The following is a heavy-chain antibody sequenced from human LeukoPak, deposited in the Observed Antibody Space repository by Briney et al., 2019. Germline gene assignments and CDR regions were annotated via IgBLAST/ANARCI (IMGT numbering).Heavy chain of an antibody. CDR2: INTNTGNP. CDR1: GYTFTSYA. V-gene: IGHV7-4-1*02. Sequence: ASVKVSCKASGYTFTSYAMNWVRQAPGQGLEWMGWINTNTGNPMYAQGFTGRFVFSLDTSVSTAYLQISSLEAEDTAIDYCAREAYGSGSYHFDYWGQGTPVTVSS. CDR3: AREAYGSGSYHFDY. D-gene: IGHD3-10*01. J-gene: IGHJ4*02.